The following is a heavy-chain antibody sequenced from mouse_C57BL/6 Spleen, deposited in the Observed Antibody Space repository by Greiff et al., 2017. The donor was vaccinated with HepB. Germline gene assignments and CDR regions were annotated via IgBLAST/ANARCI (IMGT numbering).Heavy chain of an antibody. CDR3: ARDLLPGYFDV. V-gene: IGHV1-82*01. CDR2: IYPGDGDT. D-gene: IGHD1-1*01. CDR1: GYAFSSSW. J-gene: IGHJ1*03. Sequence: VQLQQSGPELVKPGASVKISCKASGYAFSSSWMNWVKQRPGKGLEWIGRIYPGDGDTNYNGKFKGKATLTADKSSSTAYMQLSSLTSEDSAVYFCARDLLPGYFDVWGTGTTVTVSS.